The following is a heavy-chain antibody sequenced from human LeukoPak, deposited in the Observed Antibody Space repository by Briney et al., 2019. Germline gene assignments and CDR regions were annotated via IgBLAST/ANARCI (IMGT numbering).Heavy chain of an antibody. CDR3: AREGLISIVRGVNFGY. D-gene: IGHD3-10*01. CDR2: VYHDGST. V-gene: IGHV4-39*07. J-gene: IGHJ4*02. Sequence: SETLSLTCTVSGGSISSGSYYWGWIRQPPGKGLAWIGNVYHDGSTYYTPSLKSRVTISVDTSNNQFSLRLTSVTAADTAVYYCAREGLISIVRGVNFGYWGQGTLVSVSS. CDR1: GGSISSGSYY.